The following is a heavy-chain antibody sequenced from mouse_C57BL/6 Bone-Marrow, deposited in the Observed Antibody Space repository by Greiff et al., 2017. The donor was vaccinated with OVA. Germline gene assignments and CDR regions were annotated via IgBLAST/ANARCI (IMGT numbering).Heavy chain of an antibody. CDR1: GFSLTSYA. CDR3: ARNDDYDVHWYFDV. CDR2: IWTGGGT. Sequence: VQLKESGPGLVAPSQSLSITCTVSGFSLTSYAISWVRQPPGKGLEWLGVIWTGGGTNYNSALKSRLSISKDNSKSQVFLKMNSLQTDDTARYYCARNDDYDVHWYFDVWGTGTTVTVSS. D-gene: IGHD2-4*01. J-gene: IGHJ1*03. V-gene: IGHV2-9-1*01.